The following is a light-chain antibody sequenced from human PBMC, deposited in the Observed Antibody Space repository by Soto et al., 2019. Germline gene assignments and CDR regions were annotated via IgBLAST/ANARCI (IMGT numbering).Light chain of an antibody. Sequence: QSVLTQPPSVSGAPGQRVTISCTGSSSNIGAGYDVHWYQQLPGTAPKLLIYDNTNRPSGVPGRFSGSKSGTSASLAITGLQAEDEADYYCQSYDSSLSGVLFGGGTQLTVL. CDR2: DNT. CDR3: QSYDSSLSGVL. CDR1: SSNIGAGYD. V-gene: IGLV1-40*01. J-gene: IGLJ2*01.